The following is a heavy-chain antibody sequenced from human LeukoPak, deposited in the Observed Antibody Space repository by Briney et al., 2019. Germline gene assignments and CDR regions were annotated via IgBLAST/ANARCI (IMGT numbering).Heavy chain of an antibody. CDR1: GGSISSGGYS. V-gene: IGHV4-30-2*01. CDR2: IYHSGST. Sequence: PSQTLSLTCAVSGGSISSGGYSWGWIRQPPGTGLEWIGYIYHSGSTYYNPSLKSRVTISVDRSKNQFSLKLSSVTAADTAVYYCARRYSSSSGLDYWGQGTLVTVSS. CDR3: ARRYSSSSGLDY. J-gene: IGHJ4*02. D-gene: IGHD6-6*01.